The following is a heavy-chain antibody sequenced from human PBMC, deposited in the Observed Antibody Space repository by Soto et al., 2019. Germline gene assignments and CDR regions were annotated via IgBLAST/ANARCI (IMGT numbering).Heavy chain of an antibody. CDR2: ISPYNGNT. J-gene: IGHJ4*02. CDR1: GYTFTNYG. V-gene: IGHV1-18*01. D-gene: IGHD3-22*01. CDR3: AGEERKTYFYDSSQEYYFDY. Sequence: QVQLVQSGAEMKKPGASVKVSCKASGYTFTNYGISWVRQAPGQGLEWMGWISPYNGNTNYAQKLQGRVTMTTDTSTGTAYMELRSLRSDDTAVYYCAGEERKTYFYDSSQEYYFDYWGQGTLVTVSS.